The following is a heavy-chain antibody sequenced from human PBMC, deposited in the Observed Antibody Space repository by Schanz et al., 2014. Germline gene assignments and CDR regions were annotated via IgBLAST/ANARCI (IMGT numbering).Heavy chain of an antibody. Sequence: QVQLVESGGGVVQPGRSLRLSCAASGFTFSSYGMHWVRQAPGKGLEWVSVIYSGIGAYYADSVKDRFTVSRDNSKNTVYLQMNRLRAEDTAIYYCARDGNYYGSRNYYKTPYYFDYWGQGTLVTVSS. CDR3: ARDGNYYGSRNYYKTPYYFDY. D-gene: IGHD3-10*01. V-gene: IGHV3-NL1*01. CDR1: GFTFSSYG. CDR2: IYSGIGA. J-gene: IGHJ4*02.